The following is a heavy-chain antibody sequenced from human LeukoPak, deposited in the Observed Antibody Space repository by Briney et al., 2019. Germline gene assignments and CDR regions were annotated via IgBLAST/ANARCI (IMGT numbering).Heavy chain of an antibody. CDR1: GYSFSSYY. D-gene: IGHD2-15*01. V-gene: IGHV1-46*01. CDR2: INPSGGST. Sequence: ASVKVSCKASGYSFSSYYMHWVRQAPGQGLEWMGIINPSGGSTSYAQKFQVRVTMTRDMSTSTVYMELSSLRSEDTAVYYCARDLVGLPNYWGQGTLVTVSS. CDR3: ARDLVGLPNY. J-gene: IGHJ4*02.